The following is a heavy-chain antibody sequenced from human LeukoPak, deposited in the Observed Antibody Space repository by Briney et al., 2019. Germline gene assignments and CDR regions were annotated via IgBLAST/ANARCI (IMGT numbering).Heavy chain of an antibody. D-gene: IGHD3-10*01. CDR3: ARDRYGSGSYCRF. Sequence: ASVKVSCKASGYTFTSYGINWVRQAPGQGLEWMGWISVYNGNTNYAQNVQDRVTMTTDTSTSTAYMELGSLRSDDTAVYYCARDRYGSGSYCRFWGQGTLVTVSS. V-gene: IGHV1-18*04. CDR2: ISVYNGNT. CDR1: GYTFTSYG. J-gene: IGHJ4*02.